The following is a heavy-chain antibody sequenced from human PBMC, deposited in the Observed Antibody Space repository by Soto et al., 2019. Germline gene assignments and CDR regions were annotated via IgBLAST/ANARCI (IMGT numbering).Heavy chain of an antibody. Sequence: QVQVQQSGPGLVKPSETLSLTCTVSSGPSKSHNWGWIRQPPGRGLEWIGYVYDTWSTSYNPSLKSRVTVSADTSTNRISLTLRFVTAAETAVYYCVRQGIGFLHGLVDVWGQGTTVIVSS. CDR3: VRQGIGFLHGLVDV. V-gene: IGHV4-59*08. J-gene: IGHJ6*01. D-gene: IGHD3-10*01. CDR2: VYDTWST. CDR1: SGPSKSHN.